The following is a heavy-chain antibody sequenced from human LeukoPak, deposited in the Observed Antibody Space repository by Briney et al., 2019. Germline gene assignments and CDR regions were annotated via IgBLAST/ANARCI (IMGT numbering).Heavy chain of an antibody. CDR1: GGTFSSYA. Sequence: SVKVSCKASGGTFSSYAISWVRQAPGQGLEWMGGIIPIFGTANYAQKFQGRVTITADESTSTAYMELSSLRSEDTAVYYCARYYYYDSSGYYYYAFDIWGQGTMVTVSS. V-gene: IGHV1-69*01. CDR2: IIPIFGTA. D-gene: IGHD3-22*01. J-gene: IGHJ3*02. CDR3: ARYYYYDSSGYYYYAFDI.